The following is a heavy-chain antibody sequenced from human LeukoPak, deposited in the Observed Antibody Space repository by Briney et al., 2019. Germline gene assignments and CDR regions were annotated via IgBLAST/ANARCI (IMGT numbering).Heavy chain of an antibody. CDR1: GFTFSSYG. V-gene: IGHV3-30*18. D-gene: IGHD5-18*01. Sequence: PGGSLRLSCAASGFTFSSYGMNWVRQAPGKGLEWVAVISYDGSNKYYADSVKGRFTISRDNSKNTLYLQMNSLRAEDTAVYYCAKAPERGYSYGYFNYWGQGTLVTVSS. CDR3: AKAPERGYSYGYFNY. CDR2: ISYDGSNK. J-gene: IGHJ4*02.